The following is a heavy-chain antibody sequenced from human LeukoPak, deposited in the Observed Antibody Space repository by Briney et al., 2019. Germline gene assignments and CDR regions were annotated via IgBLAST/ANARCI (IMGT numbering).Heavy chain of an antibody. J-gene: IGHJ3*02. CDR2: IRYDGSNK. CDR1: GFTFSSYG. D-gene: IGHD3-3*01. CDR3: AKDLGYYDRPSGAFDI. Sequence: GGSLRLSCAASGFTFSSYGMHWVRQAPGKGLEWVAFIRYDGSNKYYADSVKGRFTISRDNSKNTLYLQMNSLRAEDTAVYYCAKDLGYYDRPSGAFDIWGQGTMVTVSS. V-gene: IGHV3-30*02.